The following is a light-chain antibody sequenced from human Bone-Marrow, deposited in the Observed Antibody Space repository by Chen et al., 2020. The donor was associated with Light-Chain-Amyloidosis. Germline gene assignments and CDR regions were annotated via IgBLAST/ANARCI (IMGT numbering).Light chain of an antibody. CDR1: DLPTKY. CDR3: QSADSSGTYEVI. J-gene: IGLJ2*01. CDR2: RDT. Sequence: SYELTQPPSVSVSPGQTARITCSGDDLPTKYAYWYQQKPGQAPVLVIHRDTERPSGISERFSGSSSGTTATLTISGVLAEDDADYHCQSADSSGTYEVIFGGGTKLTVL. V-gene: IGLV3-25*03.